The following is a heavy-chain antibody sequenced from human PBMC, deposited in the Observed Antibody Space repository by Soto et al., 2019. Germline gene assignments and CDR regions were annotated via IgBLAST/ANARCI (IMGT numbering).Heavy chain of an antibody. CDR1: GGTFSSYA. Sequence: ASVKVSCKASGGTFSSYAISWVRQAPGQGLEWMGWISPYSGTTKYAEKFQGEMTMTTDTATSTAYMDLRSLRSDDTAVYYCARDGERDTGLNFYYYLHGMDAWGQGTRVTVSS. J-gene: IGHJ6*02. V-gene: IGHV1-18*01. CDR2: ISPYSGTT. D-gene: IGHD1-1*01. CDR3: ARDGERDTGLNFYYYLHGMDA.